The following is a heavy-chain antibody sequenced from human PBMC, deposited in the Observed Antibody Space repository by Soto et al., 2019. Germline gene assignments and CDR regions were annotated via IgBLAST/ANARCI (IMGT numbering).Heavy chain of an antibody. CDR1: GFTFSSYA. J-gene: IGHJ6*02. D-gene: IGHD6-6*01. CDR2: ISYDGSNK. V-gene: IGHV3-30-3*01. CDR3: ARDLSSSDYYGMAV. Sequence: GGSLRLSCAASGFTFSSYAMHWVRQAPGKGLEWVAVISYDGSNKYYADSVKGRFTISRDNSKNTLYLQMNSLRAEDTAVYYCARDLSSSDYYGMAVWGQGTTVTVSS.